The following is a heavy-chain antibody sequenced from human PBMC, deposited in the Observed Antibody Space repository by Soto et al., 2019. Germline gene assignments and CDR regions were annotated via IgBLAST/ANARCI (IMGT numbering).Heavy chain of an antibody. CDR2: MNPNSGNT. D-gene: IGHD5-12*01. CDR3: ARDPNIVATIFSFLFDY. J-gene: IGHJ4*02. CDR1: GYTFTSYD. V-gene: IGHV1-8*01. Sequence: ASVKVSCKASGYTFTSYDINWVRQATGQGLEWMGWMNPNSGNTGYAQKFQGRVTMTRNTSISTAYMELSSLRSEDTAVYYCARDPNIVATIFSFLFDYWGQGTLVTVSS.